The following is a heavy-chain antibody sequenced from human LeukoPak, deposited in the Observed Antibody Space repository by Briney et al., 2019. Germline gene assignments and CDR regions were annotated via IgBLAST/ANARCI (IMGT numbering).Heavy chain of an antibody. Sequence: GGSLRLSCVASEFIFSDYWMSWVRQAPGKGLEWVANIKQGGGEEKYVGSVKGRFAISRDDAKSTLYLQMDSLSGDDTAVYYCARDNGGWFDSWGRGTLVTVSS. D-gene: IGHD3-10*01. V-gene: IGHV3-7*03. J-gene: IGHJ5*01. CDR1: EFIFSDYW. CDR3: ARDNGGWFDS. CDR2: IKQGGGEE.